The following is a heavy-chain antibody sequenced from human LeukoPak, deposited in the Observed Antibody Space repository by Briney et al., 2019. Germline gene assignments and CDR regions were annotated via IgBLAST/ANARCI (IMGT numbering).Heavy chain of an antibody. CDR3: ARDLNGPSSPWPYYFDY. J-gene: IGHJ4*02. CDR1: GFTFSKYW. CDR2: INSDGSRT. Sequence: GGSLRLSCAASGFTFSKYWMHWVRQAPGKGLVWVSRINSDGSRTTYADSVKGRFTVSRDNAKNTLYLQMNSLRAEDTAVYYCARDLNGPSSPWPYYFDYWGQGTLVTVSS. V-gene: IGHV3-74*01. D-gene: IGHD2-8*01.